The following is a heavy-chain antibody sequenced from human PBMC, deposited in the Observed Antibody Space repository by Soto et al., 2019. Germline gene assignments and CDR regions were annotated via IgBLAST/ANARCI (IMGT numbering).Heavy chain of an antibody. V-gene: IGHV3-74*01. D-gene: IGHD3-10*01. CDR3: ARQMIRFGTYYMDV. CDR2: INSDGSST. Sequence: GGSLRLSCAASGFTFSSYWMHWVRQAPGKGLVWVSRINSDGSSTSYADSVKGRFTISRDNAKNTLYLQMNSLRAEDTAVYYCARQMIRFGTYYMDVWGKGTTVTVSS. CDR1: GFTFSSYW. J-gene: IGHJ6*03.